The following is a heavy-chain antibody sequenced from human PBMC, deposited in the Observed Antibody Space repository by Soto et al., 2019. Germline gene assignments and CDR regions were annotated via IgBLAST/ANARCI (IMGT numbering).Heavy chain of an antibody. D-gene: IGHD3-3*01. CDR1: GGSISSSSYY. V-gene: IGHV4-39*01. CDR3: ARHSVRFFEWLLPFDY. CDR2: IYYSGST. Sequence: SETLSLTCTVSGGSISSSSYYWGWIRQPPGKGLEWIGSIYYSGSTYYNPSLKSRVTISVDTSKNQFSLKLSSVTAADTAVYYCARHSVRFFEWLLPFDYWGQGTLVTVSS. J-gene: IGHJ4*02.